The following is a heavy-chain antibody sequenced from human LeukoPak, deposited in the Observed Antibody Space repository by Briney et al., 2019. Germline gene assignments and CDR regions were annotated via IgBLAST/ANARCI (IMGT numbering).Heavy chain of an antibody. CDR1: GGTFSSYA. J-gene: IGHJ1*01. D-gene: IGHD4-17*01. V-gene: IGHV1-69*06. CDR3: VRDSTTVTTPEYFQH. Sequence: SVKVSCKASGGTFSSYAISWVRQAPGQGLEWMGGIIPIFGTANYAQKFQGRVTITADKSTSTAYMELSSLRSEDTAVYYCVRDSTTVTTPEYFQHWGQGTLVTVST. CDR2: IIPIFGTA.